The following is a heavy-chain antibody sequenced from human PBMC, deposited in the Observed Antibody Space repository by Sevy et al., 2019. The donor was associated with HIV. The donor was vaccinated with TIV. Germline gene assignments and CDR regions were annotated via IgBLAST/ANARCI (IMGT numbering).Heavy chain of an antibody. Sequence: GGSLRLSCAASGFTFSSYAMSWVRQAPGKGLEWVSAISGSGGSTYYADSVKGRFTISRDNSKNTLYLQMNSRRAEDTAVYYCAKDGPYCSGGSCYGVDYWGQGTLVTVSS. J-gene: IGHJ4*02. CDR2: ISGSGGST. CDR1: GFTFSSYA. V-gene: IGHV3-23*01. D-gene: IGHD2-15*01. CDR3: AKDGPYCSGGSCYGVDY.